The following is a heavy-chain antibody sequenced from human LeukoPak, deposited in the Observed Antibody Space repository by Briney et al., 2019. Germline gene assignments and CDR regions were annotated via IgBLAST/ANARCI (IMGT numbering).Heavy chain of an antibody. CDR2: INPNRRGT. CDR3: ARAQSRAFDI. V-gene: IGHV1-2*02. CDR1: GYTFTGYY. Sequence: GASVKVSCKASGYTFTGYYMHWVRQATGQGLEWMGWINPNRRGTNYAQKFQGRVTMTRHTSISTAYMELSRLRSDDTAVYYCARAQSRAFDIWGQGTMVTVSS. J-gene: IGHJ3*02.